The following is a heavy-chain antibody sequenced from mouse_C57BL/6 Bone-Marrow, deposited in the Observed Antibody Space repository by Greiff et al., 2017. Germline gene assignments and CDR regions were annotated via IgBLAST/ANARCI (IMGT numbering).Heavy chain of an antibody. V-gene: IGHV14-4*01. Sequence: VQLQQSGAELVRPGASVKLSCTASGFNIKDDYMHWVKQRPEQGLEWIGWIDPENGDTEYATKFPGTATITADTASHTAYLQLSSLTSEDTAVYYCTTHYYVSSYAMDYWGQGTSVTVSS. CDR1: GFNIKDDY. J-gene: IGHJ4*01. CDR3: TTHYYVSSYAMDY. CDR2: IDPENGDT. D-gene: IGHD1-1*01.